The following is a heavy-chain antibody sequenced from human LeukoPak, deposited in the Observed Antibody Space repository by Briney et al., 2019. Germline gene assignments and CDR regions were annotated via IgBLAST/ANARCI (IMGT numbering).Heavy chain of an antibody. J-gene: IGHJ4*02. CDR2: IYYSGST. CDR3: ARHGVVRGVINPPDY. CDR1: GGSISSGDYY. D-gene: IGHD3-10*01. Sequence: PSQTLSLTCTVSGGSISSGDYYWTWIRQHPGKGLEWIGYIYYSGSTYYNPSLKSRVTISVDTSKNQFSLKLSSVTAADTAVYYCARHGVVRGVINPPDYWGQGTLVTVSS. V-gene: IGHV4-31*03.